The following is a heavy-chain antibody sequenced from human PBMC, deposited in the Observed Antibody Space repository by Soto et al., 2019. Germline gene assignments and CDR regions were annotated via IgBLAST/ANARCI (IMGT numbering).Heavy chain of an antibody. Sequence: SETLSLTCTVSGGSISSYYWSWIRQPPGKGLEWIGYIYYSGSTNYNPSLKSRVTISVDTSKNQFSLKLSSVTAADTAVYFCARTMPLNWYFDLWGHGTLVTVSS. CDR2: IYYSGST. J-gene: IGHJ2*01. V-gene: IGHV4-59*01. D-gene: IGHD2-2*01. CDR1: GGSISSYY. CDR3: ARTMPLNWYFDL.